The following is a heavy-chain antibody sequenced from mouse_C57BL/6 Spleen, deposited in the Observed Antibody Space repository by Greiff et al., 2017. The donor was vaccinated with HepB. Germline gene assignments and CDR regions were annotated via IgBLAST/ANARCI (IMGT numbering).Heavy chain of an antibody. D-gene: IGHD2-3*01. CDR1: GYTFTGYW. CDR2: ILPGSGCT. V-gene: IGHV1-9*01. Sequence: VQLQQSGAELMKPGASVKLSCKASGYTFTGYWIEWVKQRPGHGLEWIGVILPGSGCTNYNEKFKGKATFTAATSSNTAYMQLSSLTTEDSAIYDGARRRADGYSDDWGKGTTVTVAS. J-gene: IGHJ2*01. CDR3: ARRRADGYSDD.